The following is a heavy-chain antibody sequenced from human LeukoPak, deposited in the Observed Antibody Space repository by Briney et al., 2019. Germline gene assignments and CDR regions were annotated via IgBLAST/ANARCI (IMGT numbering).Heavy chain of an antibody. D-gene: IGHD3-16*01. V-gene: IGHV3-30*03. CDR2: ISYDGSNK. Sequence: GGSLRLSCAASGFTFSSYGMHWVRQAPGKGLEWVAVISYDGSNKYYADSVKGRFTISRDNSKNTLYLQMNSLRAEDTAVYYCAIKRGGNYWGQGTLVTVSS. CDR1: GFTFSSYG. J-gene: IGHJ4*02. CDR3: AIKRGGNY.